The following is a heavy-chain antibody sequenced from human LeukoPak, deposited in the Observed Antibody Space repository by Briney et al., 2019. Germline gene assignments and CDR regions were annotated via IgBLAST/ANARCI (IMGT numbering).Heavy chain of an antibody. CDR2: INPSGGST. V-gene: IGHV1-46*01. Sequence: ASVKVSCKASGYTFTSYYMHWERQAPGQGLEWMGIINPSGGSTSYAQKFQGRVTMTRDMSTSTVYMELSSLRSEDTAVYYCARWLQLEDYFDYWGQGTLVTVSS. CDR3: ARWLQLEDYFDY. J-gene: IGHJ4*02. CDR1: GYTFTSYY. D-gene: IGHD5-24*01.